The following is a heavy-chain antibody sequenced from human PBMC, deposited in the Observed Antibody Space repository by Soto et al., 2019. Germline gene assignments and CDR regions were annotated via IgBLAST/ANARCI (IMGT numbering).Heavy chain of an antibody. CDR1: GGSISSAGYY. V-gene: IGHV4-31*03. CDR2: IYYSGSA. Sequence: VQLQESGPGLVKPSQTLSLTCTVSGGSISSAGYYWSWIRQHPGKGLEWIGYIYYSGSAYYNPSLKSRVFMSLDTSKNQFSLKLSSVTAADTAVYYCARSLDTAMIDYWGQGTLVTVSS. CDR3: ARSLDTAMIDY. D-gene: IGHD5-18*01. J-gene: IGHJ4*02.